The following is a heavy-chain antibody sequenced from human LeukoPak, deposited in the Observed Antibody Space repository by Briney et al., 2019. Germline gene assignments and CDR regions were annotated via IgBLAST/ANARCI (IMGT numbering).Heavy chain of an antibody. J-gene: IGHJ4*02. CDR1: GGSISTYK. V-gene: IGHV4-4*07. D-gene: IGHD1-26*01. CDR2: IYASGST. CDR3: VRGIPGATAPDS. Sequence: SETLSPTCTVSGGSISTYKWSWIRQPAGKGLEWIGRIYASGSTNYNPSLKSRVTMSVDTSKNQFSLNLSSVTAADMAVYFCVRGIPGATAPDSWGQGTLVTVSS.